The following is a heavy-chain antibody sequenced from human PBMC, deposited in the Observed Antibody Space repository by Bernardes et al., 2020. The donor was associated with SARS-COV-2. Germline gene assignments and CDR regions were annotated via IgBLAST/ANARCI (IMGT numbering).Heavy chain of an antibody. CDR2: ISGSGGST. J-gene: IGHJ3*02. Sequence: GGSLRLSCAASGFTFRSYAMSWVRQAPGKGLEWVSAISGSGGSTYYADSVKGRFTISRDNSKNTLYLQMNSLRAEDTAVYYCVKVSGSGNAFDIWGQGTMVTVSS. D-gene: IGHD7-27*01. CDR1: GFTFRSYA. V-gene: IGHV3-23*01. CDR3: VKVSGSGNAFDI.